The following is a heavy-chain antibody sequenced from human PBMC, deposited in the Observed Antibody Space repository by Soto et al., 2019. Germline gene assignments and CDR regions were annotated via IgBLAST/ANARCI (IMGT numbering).Heavy chain of an antibody. D-gene: IGHD4-17*01. CDR3: ARVDMTTPGWFDP. Sequence: QVQLVQSGAEVKKPGASVKVSCKASGYTFTSYGISWVRQAPGQGLEWMGWIRAYNGNTNYAQKLQGRVTMTTDPSTSTAYMERSSLRSDDTAVYYWARVDMTTPGWFDPWGQGTLVTVSS. CDR1: GYTFTSYG. CDR2: IRAYNGNT. V-gene: IGHV1-18*01. J-gene: IGHJ5*02.